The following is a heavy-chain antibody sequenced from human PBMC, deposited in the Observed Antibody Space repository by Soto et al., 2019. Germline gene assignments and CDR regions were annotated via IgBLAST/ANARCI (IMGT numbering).Heavy chain of an antibody. V-gene: IGHV4-30-4*01. D-gene: IGHD3-10*01. Sequence: QVQLQESGPGLVKPSQTLSLTCTVSGGSISSGDYYWSWILQPPGKGLEWIGYIYYSWSTYYNPSLTSLVTISVDTSKNQFSMKLSSVTAADTAVYYCARAQSSWFLVSWGQGTLVTVSS. CDR3: ARAQSSWFLVS. CDR2: IYYSWST. CDR1: GGSISSGDYY. J-gene: IGHJ4*02.